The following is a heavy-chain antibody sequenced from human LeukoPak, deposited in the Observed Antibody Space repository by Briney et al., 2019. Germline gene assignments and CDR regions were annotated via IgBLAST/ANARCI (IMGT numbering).Heavy chain of an antibody. CDR3: ARDVRYCSGGSCYSGDY. CDR1: GFTFSSYG. J-gene: IGHJ4*02. Sequence: GGSLRLSCAASGFTFSSYGMNWVRQAPGKGLEWISYISRAGTTIYYADSVKGRFTISRDNAKNSLYLQMNSLRAEDTAVYYCARDVRYCSGGSCYSGDYWGQGTLVTVSS. V-gene: IGHV3-48*03. CDR2: ISRAGTTI. D-gene: IGHD2-15*01.